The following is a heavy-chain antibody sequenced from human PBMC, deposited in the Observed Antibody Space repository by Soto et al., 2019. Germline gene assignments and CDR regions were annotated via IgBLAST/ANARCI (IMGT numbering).Heavy chain of an antibody. CDR3: AGGNFRY. CDR1: GGTFSSYT. CDR2: MNPNSGNT. V-gene: IGHV1-8*01. J-gene: IGHJ4*02. Sequence: QVQLVQSGAEVKKPGSSVTVSCKASGGTFSSYTISWVRQAPGHGLEWMGWMNPNSGNTGYAQELRGRVTMTRNTSNTTAYMELTSLTSDDTGVYYCAGGNFRYWGQGTLVTVSS.